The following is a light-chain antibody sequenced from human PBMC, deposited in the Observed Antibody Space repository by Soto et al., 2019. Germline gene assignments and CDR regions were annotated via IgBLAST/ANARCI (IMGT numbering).Light chain of an antibody. J-gene: IGKJ5*01. Sequence: DIQMTQSPSTLSASVGDRVSITCLASKSIRTWLAWYQQKPGKAPKLLIYDASSLESGVPSRFSGSGSGTEFTLTITSLQPEDFATYYCQQLNSFPITFGQGTRLEIK. CDR3: QQLNSFPIT. V-gene: IGKV1-5*01. CDR1: KSIRTW. CDR2: DAS.